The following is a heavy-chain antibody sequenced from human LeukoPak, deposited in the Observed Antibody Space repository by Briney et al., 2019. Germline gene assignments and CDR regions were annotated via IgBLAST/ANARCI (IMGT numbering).Heavy chain of an antibody. V-gene: IGHV4-34*01. CDR3: ARLGLQYYFDY. D-gene: IGHD4-11*01. Sequence: SETLSLTCAVYGGSFSGYYWSWIRQPPGKGLEWIGEINHSGSTNYNPSLKSRVTISADTSKNQFSLKLSSVTAADTAVYYCARLGLQYYFDYWGQGTLVTVSS. J-gene: IGHJ4*02. CDR2: INHSGST. CDR1: GGSFSGYY.